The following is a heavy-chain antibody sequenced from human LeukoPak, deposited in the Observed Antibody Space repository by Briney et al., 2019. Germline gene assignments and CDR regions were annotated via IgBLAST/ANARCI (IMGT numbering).Heavy chain of an antibody. Sequence: GGSLRLSCAASGFTFSNAWMSWVRQAPGKGREWVGRIKSKTDGGTTDYAAPVKGRFTISRDDSKNTLYLQMNSLKTEDTAVYYCTTALIGFGELLAYWGQGTLVTVSS. J-gene: IGHJ4*02. D-gene: IGHD3-10*01. CDR3: TTALIGFGELLAY. CDR2: IKSKTDGGTT. V-gene: IGHV3-15*01. CDR1: GFTFSNAW.